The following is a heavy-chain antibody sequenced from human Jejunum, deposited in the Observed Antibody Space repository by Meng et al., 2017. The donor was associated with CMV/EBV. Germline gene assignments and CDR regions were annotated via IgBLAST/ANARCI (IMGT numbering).Heavy chain of an antibody. J-gene: IGHJ5*02. V-gene: IGHV1-2*06. CDR2: INPNSGGT. D-gene: IGHD6-19*01. Sequence: QWQLVQSGAEVKKPGASVKVSCKASGYTFTGYYMHWVRQAPGQGLEWMGRINPNSGGTNYAQKFQGRVTMTRDTSISTAYMELSRLRSDDTAVYYCAHQAVAGTRGWFDPWGQGTLVTVSS. CDR1: GYTFTGYY. CDR3: AHQAVAGTRGWFDP.